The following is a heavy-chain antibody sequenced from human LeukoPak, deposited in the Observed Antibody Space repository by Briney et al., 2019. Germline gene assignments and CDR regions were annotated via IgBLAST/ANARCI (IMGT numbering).Heavy chain of an antibody. CDR1: GGSISSSSAY. Sequence: SETLSLTCTVSGGSISSSSAYWGWIRQPPGKGLEWTGSIYYSKNTYYNPSLKSRVTISADTSKNQFSLTLGPVSATDTAVYYCVSPRGFSYGYFDYWGQGTLVTVSS. J-gene: IGHJ4*02. CDR2: IYYSKNT. V-gene: IGHV4-39*01. D-gene: IGHD5-18*01. CDR3: VSPRGFSYGYFDY.